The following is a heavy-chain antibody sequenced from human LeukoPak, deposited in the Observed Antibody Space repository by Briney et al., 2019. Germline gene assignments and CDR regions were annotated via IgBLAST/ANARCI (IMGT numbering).Heavy chain of an antibody. V-gene: IGHV3-30*18. J-gene: IGHJ3*02. Sequence: GGSLRLSCAASGFIFSTYGMHWVRRAPGKGLEWVAVMSYDGSNKYYSDSVKGRFTISRDNSKNTLYLQMSSLRAEDTAVYYCAKDFGELLYGDAFDIWGQGTMVAVSS. CDR2: MSYDGSNK. CDR3: AKDFGELLYGDAFDI. D-gene: IGHD3-10*01. CDR1: GFIFSTYG.